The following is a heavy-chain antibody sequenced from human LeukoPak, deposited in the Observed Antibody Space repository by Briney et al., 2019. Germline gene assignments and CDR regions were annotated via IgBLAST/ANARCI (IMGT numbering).Heavy chain of an antibody. V-gene: IGHV1-18*01. CDR2: ISAYNGNT. CDR3: ARVKRSAVAGTPQDY. CDR1: GYTFTSYG. Sequence: ASVKVSCKASGYTFTSYGISWVRQPPGQGLEWMGWISAYNGNTNNAQKFQGRVTMTTDTSTSTAYMELRSLRSDDTAVYYCARVKRSAVAGTPQDYWGQGTLVTVSS. D-gene: IGHD6-19*01. J-gene: IGHJ4*02.